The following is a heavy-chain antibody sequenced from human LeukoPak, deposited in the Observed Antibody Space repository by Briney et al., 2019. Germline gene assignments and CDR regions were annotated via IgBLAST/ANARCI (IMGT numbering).Heavy chain of an antibody. J-gene: IGHJ5*02. V-gene: IGHV4-59*12. CDR2: IYYTGST. CDR3: ARAPKGGYSYGYNWFDP. Sequence: SETLSLTCTVSGGSLSSYYWTWIRQPPGKGLEWIGYIYYTGSTSYNPSLKSRVTISVQTSKNQFSLKLSSVTAADTAVYYCARAPKGGYSYGYNWFDPWGQGTLVTVSS. D-gene: IGHD5-18*01. CDR1: GGSLSSYY.